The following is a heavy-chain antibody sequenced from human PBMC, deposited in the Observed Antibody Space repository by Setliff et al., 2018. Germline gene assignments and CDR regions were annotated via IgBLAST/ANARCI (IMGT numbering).Heavy chain of an antibody. Sequence: ASVKVSCKTSGFRFTSFGFSWVRQAPGQGLEWMGWNSVYARKFQGRVTMTTDTSASTAYLELRSLRSDDTAVYYCARYPGIAAAVYSDYWGQGTLVTVSS. J-gene: IGHJ4*02. CDR3: ARYPGIAAAVYSDY. V-gene: IGHV1-18*01. CDR2: NSV. CDR1: GFRFTSFG. D-gene: IGHD6-13*01.